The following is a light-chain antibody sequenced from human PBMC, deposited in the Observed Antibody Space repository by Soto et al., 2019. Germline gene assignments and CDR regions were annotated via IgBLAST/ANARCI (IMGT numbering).Light chain of an antibody. CDR1: QSVRRNY. Sequence: EIVLTQSADTPSLSPGERATLSCRASQSVRRNYLAWYQQKPGQAPRFLIYDASSRATGILDMFSGSGSGTAFTLTISRLELEDFAVDYFEQYGSSPLTFDGGTKVEIK. CDR3: EQYGSSPLT. J-gene: IGKJ4*02. V-gene: IGKV3-20*01. CDR2: DAS.